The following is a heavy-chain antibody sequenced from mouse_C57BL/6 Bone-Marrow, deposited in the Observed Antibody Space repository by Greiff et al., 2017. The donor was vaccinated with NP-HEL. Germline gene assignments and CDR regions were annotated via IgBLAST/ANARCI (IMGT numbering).Heavy chain of an antibody. D-gene: IGHD1-1*01. J-gene: IGHJ1*03. V-gene: IGHV3-8*01. CDR2: ISYSGST. CDR1: GYSITSDY. CDR3: ARYYYGSSYQGYFDV. Sequence: EVQLVESGPGLAKPSQTLSLTCSVTGYSITSDYWNWIRKFPGNKLEYMGYISYSGSTYYNPSLKSRISITRDTSKNQYYLQLNSVTTEDTATYYCARYYYGSSYQGYFDVWGTGTTVTVSS.